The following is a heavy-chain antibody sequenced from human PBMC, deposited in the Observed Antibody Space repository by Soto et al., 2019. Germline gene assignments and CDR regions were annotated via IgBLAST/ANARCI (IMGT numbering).Heavy chain of an antibody. Sequence: GGSLRLSCAGSGFTFIIYSMNLARQAPGKRLEWVSSISSSSSYIYYADSVKGRFTISRDNAKNSLYLQMNSLRAEDTAVYYCAREMGITMIVVVTDNDSFDIWGQGTMVTVSS. V-gene: IGHV3-21*01. CDR1: GFTFIIYS. CDR2: ISSSSSYI. D-gene: IGHD3-22*01. J-gene: IGHJ3*02. CDR3: AREMGITMIVVVTDNDSFDI.